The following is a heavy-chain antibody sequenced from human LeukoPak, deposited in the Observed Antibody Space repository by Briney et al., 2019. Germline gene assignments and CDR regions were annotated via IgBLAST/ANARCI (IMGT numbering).Heavy chain of an antibody. V-gene: IGHV1-8*03. J-gene: IGHJ5*02. CDR3: ARAGAYYDILTGWYNWFDP. Sequence: ASVKVSCKASGYTFTSYDINWVRQATGQGLEWMGWMNPNSGNTGYAQKFQGRVTITRNTSISTAHMELSSLRSEDTAVYYCARAGAYYDILTGWYNWFDPWGQGTLVTVSS. D-gene: IGHD3-9*01. CDR2: MNPNSGNT. CDR1: GYTFTSYD.